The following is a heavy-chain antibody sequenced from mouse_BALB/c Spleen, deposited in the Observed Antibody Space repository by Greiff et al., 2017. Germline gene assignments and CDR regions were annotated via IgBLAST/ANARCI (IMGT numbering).Heavy chain of an antibody. Sequence: EVQRVESGGGLVQPGGSRKLSCAASGFTFSDYYMYWVRQTPEKRLEWVATISDGGSYTYYPDSVKGRFTISRDNAKNNLYLQMSSLKSEDTAMYYCARGAMDYWGQGTSVTVSS. CDR1: GFTFSDYY. CDR2: ISDGGSYT. V-gene: IGHV5-4*02. J-gene: IGHJ4*01. CDR3: ARGAMDY.